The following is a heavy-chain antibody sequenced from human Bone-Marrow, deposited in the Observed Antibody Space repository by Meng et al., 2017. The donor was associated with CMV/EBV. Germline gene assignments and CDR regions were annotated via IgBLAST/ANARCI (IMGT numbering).Heavy chain of an antibody. Sequence: GESLKISCAASGFTFSSYGMHWVRQAPGKGLEWVAFIRYDGSNKYYADSVKGRFTISRDNSKNTLYLQMNSLRAEDTAVHYCAKEGYYGAGYGMDVWGQGTTVTVSS. CDR3: AKEGYYGAGYGMDV. CDR2: IRYDGSNK. J-gene: IGHJ6*02. V-gene: IGHV3-30*02. D-gene: IGHD3-10*01. CDR1: GFTFSSYG.